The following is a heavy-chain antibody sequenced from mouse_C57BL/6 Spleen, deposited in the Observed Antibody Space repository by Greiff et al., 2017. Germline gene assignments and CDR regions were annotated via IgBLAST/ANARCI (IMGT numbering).Heavy chain of an antibody. CDR3: ARSHLPGWFAY. J-gene: IGHJ3*01. CDR1: GYAFSSYW. V-gene: IGHV1-80*01. CDR2: IYPGDGDT. Sequence: QVQLKQSGAELVKPGASVKISCKASGYAFSSYWMNWVKQRPGKGLEWIGQIYPGDGDTNYNGKFKGKATLTADKSSSTAYMQLSSLTSEDSAVYFCARSHLPGWFAYWGQGTLVTVSA. D-gene: IGHD2-1*01.